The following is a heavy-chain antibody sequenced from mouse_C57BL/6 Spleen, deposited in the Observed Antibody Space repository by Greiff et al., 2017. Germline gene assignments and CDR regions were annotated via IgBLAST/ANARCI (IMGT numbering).Heavy chain of an antibody. CDR1: GYTFTSYW. D-gene: IGHD6-1*01. CDR2: IDPSDSYT. J-gene: IGHJ2*01. CDR3: AREGEVASFDY. V-gene: IGHV1-69*01. Sequence: QVQLQQPGAELVMPGASVKLSCKASGYTFTSYWMHWVKQRPGQGLEWIGEIDPSDSYTNYNQKFKGKSTLTVDKSSSTAYMQLSSLTSEDSAVYYGAREGEVASFDYWGQGTTLTVSS.